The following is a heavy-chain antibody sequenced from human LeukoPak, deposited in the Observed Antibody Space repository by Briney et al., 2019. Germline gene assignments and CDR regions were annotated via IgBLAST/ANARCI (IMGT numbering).Heavy chain of an antibody. J-gene: IGHJ5*02. Sequence: GGSLRLSCAASGFPFSASAMAWVRQAPGKGLEWVSHILSTGTTYYADSVRGRFTISRDNSENTLYLLMTSLRADDTAVYYCATVKYDYGDPVGWFDPWGQGTLVTVSS. V-gene: IGHV3-23*01. D-gene: IGHD4-17*01. CDR3: ATVKYDYGDPVGWFDP. CDR2: ILSTGTT. CDR1: GFPFSASA.